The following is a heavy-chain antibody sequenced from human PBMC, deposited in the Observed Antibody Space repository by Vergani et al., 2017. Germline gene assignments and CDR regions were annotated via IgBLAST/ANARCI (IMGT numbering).Heavy chain of an antibody. J-gene: IGHJ3*02. CDR2: IYYSENK. CDR1: GASITYGAFY. V-gene: IGHV4-39*01. CDR3: ARGSLMIKRVVPAARGDAFDI. D-gene: IGHD2-2*01. Sequence: QLQLQESGPGLVKPSETLSLTCTVSGASITYGAFYWGWIRQSPGKGLEWIGSIYYSENKFYNPALESRVTLSLDTTKNQFSLKLKSVTAADTAVYYCARGSLMIKRVVPAARGDAFDIWGQGTMVTVSS.